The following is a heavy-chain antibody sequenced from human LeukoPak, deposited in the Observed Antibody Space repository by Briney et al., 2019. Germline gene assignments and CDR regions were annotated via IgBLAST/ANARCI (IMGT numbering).Heavy chain of an antibody. D-gene: IGHD2-15*01. J-gene: IGHJ4*02. CDR1: GGSISSGGYY. CDR2: IYYSGST. CDR3: ARERGKGYCSGGSCLAFDY. V-gene: IGHV4-31*03. Sequence: SQTLSLTCTVSGGSISSGGYYWSWIRQHPGKGLEWIGCIYYSGSTYYNPSLKSRVTISVDTSKNQFSLKLSSVTAADTAVYYCARERGKGYCSGGSCLAFDYWGQGTLVTVSS.